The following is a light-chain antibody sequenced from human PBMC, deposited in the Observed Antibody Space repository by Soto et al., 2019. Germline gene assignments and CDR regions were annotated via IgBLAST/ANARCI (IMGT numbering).Light chain of an antibody. CDR3: QQCGSSPEK. J-gene: IGKJ1*01. Sequence: DIVLTQAPGTLSLSPGERASLSCRASQSVSNNYLAWYQQKPGQAPRLLIYGASNRATGIPDRFSGSGSGTDFTLTISSLEPEDFAVYYCQQCGSSPEKFGEGTKVDIK. CDR2: GAS. CDR1: QSVSNNY. V-gene: IGKV3-20*01.